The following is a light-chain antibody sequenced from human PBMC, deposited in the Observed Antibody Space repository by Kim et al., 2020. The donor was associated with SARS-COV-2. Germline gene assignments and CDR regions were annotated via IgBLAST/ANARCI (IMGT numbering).Light chain of an antibody. Sequence: QWVTISCSGSSSNIGSNTVNWFQQLPGTAPQLLIYTNTTRPSGVPDRFSGSKSGTSASLAISGLQSEDEADYYCASWDDRLNGMVFGGGTQLTVL. J-gene: IGLJ3*02. CDR3: ASWDDRLNGMV. CDR1: SSNIGSNT. V-gene: IGLV1-44*01. CDR2: TNT.